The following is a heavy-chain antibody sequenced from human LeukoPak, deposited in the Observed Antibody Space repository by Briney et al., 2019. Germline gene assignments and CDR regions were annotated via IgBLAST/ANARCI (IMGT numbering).Heavy chain of an antibody. J-gene: IGHJ4*02. Sequence: GESLKISCKGSGYTFNTYWIGWVRQMPGKGLEWMGIIYPGDSHTRYSPSFQGQVTISADKSISTAYLQWSSLKASDTAMYYCARQLGYCSSTSCITYSDYWGQGTLVTVSS. D-gene: IGHD2-2*01. CDR1: GYTFNTYW. CDR2: IYPGDSHT. V-gene: IGHV5-51*01. CDR3: ARQLGYCSSTSCITYSDY.